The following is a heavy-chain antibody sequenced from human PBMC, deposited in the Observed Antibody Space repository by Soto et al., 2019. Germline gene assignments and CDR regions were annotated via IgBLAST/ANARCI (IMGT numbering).Heavy chain of an antibody. Sequence: QVQLQESGPGLVKPSQTLSLTCTVSGGSISSGDYYWSWIRQPPGKGLEWIGYIYYSGSTYYNPSLKSRVTTSVDTSKTQFSLKLSSVTAADTAVYYCARGDGYSSGWYGGAFDPWGQGTLVTVSS. J-gene: IGHJ5*02. D-gene: IGHD6-19*01. CDR1: GGSISSGDYY. CDR3: ARGDGYSSGWYGGAFDP. V-gene: IGHV4-30-4*01. CDR2: IYYSGST.